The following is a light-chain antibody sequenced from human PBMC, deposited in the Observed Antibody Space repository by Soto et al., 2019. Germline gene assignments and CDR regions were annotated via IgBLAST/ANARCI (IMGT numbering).Light chain of an antibody. J-gene: IGKJ4*01. Sequence: EIWMTQSPASLSVSPGERVTLSCRASQSVTSSVAWYQQKPGQAPRLLIYGASTRASGLPARFSGSGSGTEYTLTISSLQSEDFGVYYCQQYNNWPPKISFGGGTKVEIK. CDR1: QSVTSS. CDR3: QQYNNWPPKIS. CDR2: GAS. V-gene: IGKV3-15*01.